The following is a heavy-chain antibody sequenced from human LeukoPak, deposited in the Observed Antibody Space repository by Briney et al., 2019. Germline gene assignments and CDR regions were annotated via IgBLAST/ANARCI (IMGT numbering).Heavy chain of an antibody. Sequence: KPGGSLRLSCAASGFTFSSSSMNWVRQAPGKGLEWVSSISSSSTYIYYADSVKGRFTISRDNSKNTLYLQMNSLRAEDTAVYYCAKRSGELLALFDYWGQGTLVTVSS. CDR3: AKRSGELLALFDY. CDR1: GFTFSSSS. J-gene: IGHJ4*02. V-gene: IGHV3-21*04. CDR2: ISSSSTYI. D-gene: IGHD1-26*01.